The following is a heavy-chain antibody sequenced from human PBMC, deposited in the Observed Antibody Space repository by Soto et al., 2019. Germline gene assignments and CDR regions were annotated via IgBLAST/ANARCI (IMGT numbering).Heavy chain of an antibody. V-gene: IGHV3-21*04. CDR3: ARVHDYGDFEGWSWFDP. CDR2: ISSSSSYI. J-gene: IGHJ5*02. Sequence: EVQLVESGGGLVKPGGSLRLSCAASGFTFSSYSLNWVRQAPGKGLEWVSSISSSSSYIFYADSVKGRFTISRDNSKNTLYLQMNSLRAEDTAVYYCARVHDYGDFEGWSWFDPWGQGTLVTVSS. D-gene: IGHD4-17*01. CDR1: GFTFSSYS.